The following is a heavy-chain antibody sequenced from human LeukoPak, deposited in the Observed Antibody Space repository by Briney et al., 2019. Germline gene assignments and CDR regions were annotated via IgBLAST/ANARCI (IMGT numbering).Heavy chain of an antibody. V-gene: IGHV5-51*01. D-gene: IGHD3-10*01. CDR3: ARRGGLYGSGSYRFDP. J-gene: IGHJ5*02. CDR2: IWPGDSDT. CDR1: GYTFTNYW. Sequence: GESLKISCKGSGYTFTNYWIGWVRQMPGKGLEWMGVIWPGDSDTRYSPSFQGQVTISADKSITTAYLQWRSLKASDTAMYYCARRGGLYGSGSYRFDPWGQGTLVTVSS.